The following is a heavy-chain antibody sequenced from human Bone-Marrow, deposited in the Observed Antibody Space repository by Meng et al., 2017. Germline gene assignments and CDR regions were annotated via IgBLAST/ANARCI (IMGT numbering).Heavy chain of an antibody. CDR1: GYTFTSYD. V-gene: IGHV1-8*01. CDR3: ARDRPEGYYLGDSSGYYRDGAFDI. D-gene: IGHD3-22*01. J-gene: IGHJ3*02. CDR2: MNPNSGNT. Sequence: ASVKVACKASGYTFTSYDINWVRQATGQGLEWMGWMNPNSGNTGYAQKFQGRVTMTRNTSISTAYMELSSLRSEDTAVYYCARDRPEGYYLGDSSGYYRDGAFDIWGQGTMVTVSS.